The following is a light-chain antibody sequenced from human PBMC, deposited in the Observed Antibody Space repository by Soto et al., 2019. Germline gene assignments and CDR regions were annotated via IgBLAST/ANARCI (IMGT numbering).Light chain of an antibody. J-gene: IGLJ2*01. V-gene: IGLV2-23*02. CDR2: EVS. Sequence: QSALTQPASVSGSPGQSITISCTGTSSDVGNYNLVSWYQQHPGKAPKLMIYEVSKRPSGVSNRFSGSKSGNTASLTISVLQAEDEAAYYCCSYAGSSTLVFGGGTKLTVL. CDR1: SSDVGNYNL. CDR3: CSYAGSSTLV.